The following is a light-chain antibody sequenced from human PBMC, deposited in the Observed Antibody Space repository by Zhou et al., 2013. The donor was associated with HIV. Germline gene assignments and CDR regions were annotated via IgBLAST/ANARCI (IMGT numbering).Light chain of an antibody. V-gene: IGKV3-20*01. J-gene: IGKJ2*01. CDR3: QQYGRSLYT. Sequence: EIVLTQSPGTLSLSPGERATLSCRASQSVTRSFLAWYQQKPNQAPRLLFYGASNRATGIPDRFSGSGSGTDFTLTISRLEPEDFAVYYCQQYGRSLYTFGQGTKLEIK. CDR1: QSVTRSF. CDR2: GAS.